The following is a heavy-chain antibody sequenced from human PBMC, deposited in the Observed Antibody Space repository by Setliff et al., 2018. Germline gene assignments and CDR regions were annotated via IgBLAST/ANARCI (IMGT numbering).Heavy chain of an antibody. J-gene: IGHJ6*02. Sequence: NPSETLSLTCTISGVSISSYFWSWLRQPAGKGLEWIGRVQVGGTSTYNRSLKSRVTTSVDTSKNQFSLRLTSVTAADTAVYYCVREGRNYYNGIDVWGQGTTVTVSS. CDR1: GVSISSYF. CDR2: VQVGGTS. D-gene: IGHD3-10*01. CDR3: VREGRNYYNGIDV. V-gene: IGHV4-4*07.